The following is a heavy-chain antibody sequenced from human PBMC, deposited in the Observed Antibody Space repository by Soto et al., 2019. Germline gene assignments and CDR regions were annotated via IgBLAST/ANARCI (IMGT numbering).Heavy chain of an antibody. V-gene: IGHV3-30*03. J-gene: IGHJ4*02. CDR2: ISSDGSNK. D-gene: IGHD4-4*01. CDR1: GFTFSSYG. Sequence: GGSLRLSCAASGFTFSSYGMHWVRQAPGKGLEWVAVISSDGSNKYYADSVKGRFTISRDNSKNTLYLQMNSLRAEDTAVYYCALRNSGEYYFDYWGQGTLVTVSS. CDR3: ALRNSGEYYFDY.